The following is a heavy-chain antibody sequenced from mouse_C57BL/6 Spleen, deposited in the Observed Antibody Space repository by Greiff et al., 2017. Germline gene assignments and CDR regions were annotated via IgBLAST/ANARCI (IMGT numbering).Heavy chain of an antibody. D-gene: IGHD1-1*01. Sequence: VQLQQSGAELARPGASVKLSCKASGYTFTSYGISWVKQRTGQGLEWIGEIYPRSGNTYYNEKFKGKATLTADKSSSTAYMELRSLTSEDSAVYFCAGGISTVVDYFGYWGQGTTLTVS. J-gene: IGHJ2*01. CDR2: IYPRSGNT. V-gene: IGHV1-81*01. CDR3: AGGISTVVDYFGY. CDR1: GYTFTSYG.